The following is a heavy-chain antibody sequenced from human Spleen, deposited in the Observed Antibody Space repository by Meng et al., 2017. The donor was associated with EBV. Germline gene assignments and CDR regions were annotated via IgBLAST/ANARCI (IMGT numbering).Heavy chain of an antibody. D-gene: IGHD3-22*01. J-gene: IGHJ4*02. V-gene: IGHV1-69*01. CDR3: ARMYYDDSGGYHSDS. Sequence: QGQVVQAWRGVKKPGCSVKVSSKAPGGTLSSYGIGWLRQAPGQGLEWMGGIIPLLGTVNYAQKLQGRVTITADESTSTAYLELTSLGSEDTALYYCARMYYDDSGGYHSDSWGQGTLVTVSS. CDR1: GGTLSSYG. CDR2: IIPLLGTV.